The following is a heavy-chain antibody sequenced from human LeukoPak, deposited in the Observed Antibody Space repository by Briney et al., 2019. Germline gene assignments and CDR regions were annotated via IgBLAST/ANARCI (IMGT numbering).Heavy chain of an antibody. D-gene: IGHD3-22*01. V-gene: IGHV4-34*01. Sequence: SETLSLTCAVYGGSFSGYYWSWIRQPPGKGLEWIGEINHSGSTNYNPSPKSRVTISVDTSKNQFSLKLSSVTAADTAVYYCARVRYYYDSSGYYRGRYYFDYWGQGTLVTVSS. J-gene: IGHJ4*02. CDR1: GGSFSGYY. CDR2: INHSGST. CDR3: ARVRYYYDSSGYYRGRYYFDY.